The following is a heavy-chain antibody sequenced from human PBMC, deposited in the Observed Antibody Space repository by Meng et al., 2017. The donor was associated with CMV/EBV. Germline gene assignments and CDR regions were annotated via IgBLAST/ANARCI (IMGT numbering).Heavy chain of an antibody. CDR1: GFTVGDYA. Sequence: GGSLRLSCTTSGFTVGDYAMSWVRQAPGKGLEWVGFVRSKTDGGTTEFAAPVAGRFTISRDDSESIAYLQMNSLKTEDAAVYYCTRFRADPLYYYAMDVWGQGTTVTVSS. CDR3: TRFRADPLYYYAMDV. J-gene: IGHJ6*02. V-gene: IGHV3-49*04. CDR2: VRSKTDGGTT.